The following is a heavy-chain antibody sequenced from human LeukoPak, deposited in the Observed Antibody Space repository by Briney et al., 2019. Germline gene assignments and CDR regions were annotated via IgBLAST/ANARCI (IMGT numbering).Heavy chain of an antibody. D-gene: IGHD6-19*01. Sequence: GGSLRLSCAASGSIFSTHWMSWVRQAPGKGLEWVANIKQDGSEKYYVDSVKGRFTISRDNAKNSLYLQMNSLRADDTAVYYCARDDYNSGWDWGQGTLVTVSS. V-gene: IGHV3-7*03. CDR1: GSIFSTHW. CDR3: ARDDYNSGWD. CDR2: IKQDGSEK. J-gene: IGHJ4*02.